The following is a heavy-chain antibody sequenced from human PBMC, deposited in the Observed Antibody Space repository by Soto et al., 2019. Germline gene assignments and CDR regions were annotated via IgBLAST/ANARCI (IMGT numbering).Heavy chain of an antibody. CDR2: ISYDGSNK. CDR1: GFTFSSYG. J-gene: IGHJ4*02. V-gene: IGHV3-30*03. Sequence: GGSLRLSCAASGFTFSSYGMHWVRQAPGKGLEWVAVISYDGSNKYYADSVKGRFTISRDNSKNTLYLQMNSLRAEDTAVYYCATAVRYCSGGSCLDYWGQGTLVTVSS. CDR3: ATAVRYCSGGSCLDY. D-gene: IGHD2-15*01.